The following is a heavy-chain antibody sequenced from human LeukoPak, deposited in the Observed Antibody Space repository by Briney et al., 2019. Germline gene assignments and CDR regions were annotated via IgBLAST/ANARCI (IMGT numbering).Heavy chain of an antibody. J-gene: IGHJ6*03. V-gene: IGHV4-4*09. CDR1: GGSISSYY. Sequence: PSETLSLTCTVSGGSISSYYWSWIRQPPGKGLEWIGYIYTSGSTNYNPSLKSRVTISVDTSKNQFSLKLSSVTAADTAVHYCAKTTVTTIYYYYMDVWGKGTTVTVSS. D-gene: IGHD4-17*01. CDR2: IYTSGST. CDR3: AKTTVTTIYYYYMDV.